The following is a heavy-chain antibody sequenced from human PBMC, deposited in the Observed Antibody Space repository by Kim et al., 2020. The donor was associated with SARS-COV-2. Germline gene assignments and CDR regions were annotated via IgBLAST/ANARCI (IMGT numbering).Heavy chain of an antibody. CDR1: GFTFSSYA. CDR2: ISYDGSNK. Sequence: GGSLRLSCAASGFTFSSYAMHWVRQAPGKGLEWVAVISYDGSNKYYADSVKGRFTISRDNSKNTLYLQMNSLRAEDTAVYYCARSRLSGGGIDYWGQGTLVTVSS. CDR3: ARSRLSGGGIDY. V-gene: IGHV3-30*04. J-gene: IGHJ4*02. D-gene: IGHD2-15*01.